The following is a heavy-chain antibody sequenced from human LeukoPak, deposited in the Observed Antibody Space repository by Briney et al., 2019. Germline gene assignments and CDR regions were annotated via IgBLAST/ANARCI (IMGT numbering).Heavy chain of an antibody. CDR1: GYTLTELS. Sequence: ASVKVSCKVSGYTLTELSMHWVRQAPGKGLEWMGGFDPEDGETIYAQKFQGRVTMTEDTSTDTAYMELSSLRSEDTAVYYCARGRHPEYQLPPRYYYYGMDVWGQGTTVTVSS. D-gene: IGHD2-2*01. CDR3: ARGRHPEYQLPPRYYYYGMDV. J-gene: IGHJ6*02. V-gene: IGHV1-24*01. CDR2: FDPEDGET.